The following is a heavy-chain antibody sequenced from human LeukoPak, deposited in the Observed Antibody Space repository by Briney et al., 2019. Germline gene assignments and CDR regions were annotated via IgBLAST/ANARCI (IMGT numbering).Heavy chain of an antibody. Sequence: ASVKVSCKASGYTFTSYDINWVRQATGQGPEWMGWMNPNSGNTAYAQKFQGRVTMTRITSISTAYMELSSLRSEDTAVYYCARDPHIAAAGTWFDPWGQGTLVTVSS. CDR2: MNPNSGNT. J-gene: IGHJ5*02. D-gene: IGHD6-13*01. V-gene: IGHV1-8*01. CDR3: ARDPHIAAAGTWFDP. CDR1: GYTFTSYD.